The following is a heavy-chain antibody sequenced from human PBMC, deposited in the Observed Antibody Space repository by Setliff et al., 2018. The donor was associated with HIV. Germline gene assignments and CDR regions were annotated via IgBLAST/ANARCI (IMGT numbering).Heavy chain of an antibody. CDR2: IDSSGTT. CDR3: VRVPDY. Sequence: SETLSLTCTISGGSFGVYRWSWIRQSAGRGLEWIGRIDSSGTTDYKPSLKGRVAISVDTSRNQFSLRVTSVTAADTAVYYCVRVPDYWGPGTLVTVSS. V-gene: IGHV4-4*07. CDR1: GGSFGVYR. J-gene: IGHJ4*02.